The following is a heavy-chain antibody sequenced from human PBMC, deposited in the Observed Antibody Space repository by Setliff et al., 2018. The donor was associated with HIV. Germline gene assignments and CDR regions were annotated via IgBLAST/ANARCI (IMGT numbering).Heavy chain of an antibody. CDR3: ARGVAAAGTDY. V-gene: IGHV3-21*01. CDR1: GFTFSNYN. D-gene: IGHD6-13*01. J-gene: IGHJ4*02. CDR2: ISYSTGYI. Sequence: PGGSLRLSCAASGFTFSNYNMNWVRQAPGKGLEWVSSISYSTGYIYYADSVKGRFTISRDNAKSSLYLQMNSLRAEDTAVYYCARGVAAAGTDYWGQGTLVTVSS.